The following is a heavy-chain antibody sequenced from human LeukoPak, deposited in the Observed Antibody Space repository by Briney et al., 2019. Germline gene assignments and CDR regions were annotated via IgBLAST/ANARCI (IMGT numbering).Heavy chain of an antibody. CDR1: GFTFSNFW. CDR2: IRQDGGDK. V-gene: IGHV3-7*01. J-gene: IGHJ4*02. CDR3: ARYFDNTGYTWRRFDY. Sequence: GGSLRLSCAASGFTFSNFWMTWVRQAPGKGPEWLATIRQDGGDKWYVDTVKGRFTISRDNAKNSLYLQMNSLRAEDTAVYYCARYFDNTGYTWRRFDYWGQGALVTVSS. D-gene: IGHD3-22*01.